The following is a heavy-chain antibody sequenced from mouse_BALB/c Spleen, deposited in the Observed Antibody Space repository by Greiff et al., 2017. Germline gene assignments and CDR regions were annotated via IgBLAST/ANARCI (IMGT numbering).Heavy chain of an antibody. J-gene: IGHJ4*01. Sequence: VQLQQSGAELVRSGASVKLSCTASGFNIKDYYMHWVKQRPEQGLEWIGWIDPENGDTEYAPKFQGKATMTADTSSNTAYLQLSSLTSEDTAVYYCPQGGSAMDYWGQGTSVTVSS. CDR1: GFNIKDYY. CDR2: IDPENGDT. CDR3: PQGGSAMDY. V-gene: IGHV14-4*02.